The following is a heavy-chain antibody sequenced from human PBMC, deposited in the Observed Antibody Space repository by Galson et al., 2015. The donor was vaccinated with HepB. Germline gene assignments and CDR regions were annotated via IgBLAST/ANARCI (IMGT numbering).Heavy chain of an antibody. CDR2: ISAYNGNT. V-gene: IGHV1-18*04. D-gene: IGHD1-26*01. Sequence: SVKVSCKASGYTFTSYGISWVRQAPGQGLEWMGWISAYNGNTNYAQKLQGRVTMTTDTSTSTAYMELRSLRSDDTAVYYCARVVTRRWELQDGYYFDYWGQGTLVTVSS. J-gene: IGHJ4*02. CDR3: ARVVTRRWELQDGYYFDY. CDR1: GYTFTSYG.